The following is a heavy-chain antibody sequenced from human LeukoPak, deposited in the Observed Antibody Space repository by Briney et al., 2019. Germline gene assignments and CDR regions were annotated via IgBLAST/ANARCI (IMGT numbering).Heavy chain of an antibody. Sequence: GGSLRLSCAASGFTFSSYSMNWVRQAPGKGLEWVSSISSSSSYIYYADSVKGRFTISRDNSKNTLYLQMNSLRAEDTAVYYCANEISYSGGYHSDYWGQGTLVTVSS. CDR2: ISSSSSYI. J-gene: IGHJ4*02. D-gene: IGHD1-26*01. CDR3: ANEISYSGGYHSDY. CDR1: GFTFSSYS. V-gene: IGHV3-21*04.